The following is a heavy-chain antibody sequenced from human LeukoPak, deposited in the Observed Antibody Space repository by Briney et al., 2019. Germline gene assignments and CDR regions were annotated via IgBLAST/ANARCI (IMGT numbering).Heavy chain of an antibody. Sequence: PSETLSLTCTVSGGSISSGSYYWSWIRQPAGKGLEWIGRIYTSGSTNYNPSLKSRVTISVDTSKNQFSLKLSSVTAADTAVYYCARGRTYYYYLDVWGKGTTVTVSS. CDR1: GGSISSGSYY. V-gene: IGHV4-61*02. CDR3: ARGRTYYYYLDV. J-gene: IGHJ6*03. CDR2: IYTSGST.